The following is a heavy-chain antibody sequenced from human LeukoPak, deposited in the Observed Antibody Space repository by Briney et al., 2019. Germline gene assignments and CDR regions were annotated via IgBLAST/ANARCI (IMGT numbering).Heavy chain of an antibody. CDR1: GGSISSGGYY. CDR2: IYYSGSS. V-gene: IGHV4-31*03. Sequence: PSETLSLTCTVSGGSISSGGYYWSWIRQHPGEGLEWIGYIYYSGSSYYNPSLKSRVTISVDTSKNQFSLKLSSVTAADTAVYYCARASYSSSFDYWGQGTLVTVSS. D-gene: IGHD6-6*01. CDR3: ARASYSSSFDY. J-gene: IGHJ4*02.